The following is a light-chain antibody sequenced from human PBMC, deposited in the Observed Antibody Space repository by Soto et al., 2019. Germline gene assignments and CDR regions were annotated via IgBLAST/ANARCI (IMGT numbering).Light chain of an antibody. Sequence: EFVLTQSPATLSLSPGERATLSCRASQTVITYLAWYQQKPGQAPRLLIFDATKRVTGIPARFSGSGSGTDFTLTISSLEPEDFAVYYCQQHSDRPLTFGGGTKVDIK. V-gene: IGKV3-11*01. J-gene: IGKJ4*01. CDR3: QQHSDRPLT. CDR2: DAT. CDR1: QTVITY.